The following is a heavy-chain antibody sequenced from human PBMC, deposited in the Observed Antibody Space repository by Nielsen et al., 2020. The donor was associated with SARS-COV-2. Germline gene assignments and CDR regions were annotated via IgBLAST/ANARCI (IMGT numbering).Heavy chain of an antibody. CDR3: ARGITVTDDAYYYYGMDV. CDR1: GFTFTSSA. J-gene: IGHJ6*02. V-gene: IGHV1-58*01. D-gene: IGHD4-11*01. Sequence: VKVSCKASGFTFTSSAVQWVRQARGQRLEWIGWIVVGSGNTNYAQKFQERVTITRDMSTSTAYMELSRLRSDDTAVYYCARGITVTDDAYYYYGMDVWGQGTTVTVSS. CDR2: IVVGSGNT.